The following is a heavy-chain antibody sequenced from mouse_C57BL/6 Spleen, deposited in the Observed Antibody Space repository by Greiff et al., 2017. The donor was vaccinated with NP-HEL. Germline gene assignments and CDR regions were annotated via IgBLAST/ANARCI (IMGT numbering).Heavy chain of an antibody. CDR3: ARGLFITTVVANWYFDV. Sequence: QVQLKQPGAELVMPGASVKLSCKASGYTFTSYWMHWVKQRPGQGLEWIGEIDPSDSYTNYNQKFKGKSTLTVDKSSSTAYMQLSSLTSEDSAVYYCARGLFITTVVANWYFDVWGTGTTVTVSS. V-gene: IGHV1-69*01. CDR2: IDPSDSYT. CDR1: GYTFTSYW. J-gene: IGHJ1*03. D-gene: IGHD1-1*01.